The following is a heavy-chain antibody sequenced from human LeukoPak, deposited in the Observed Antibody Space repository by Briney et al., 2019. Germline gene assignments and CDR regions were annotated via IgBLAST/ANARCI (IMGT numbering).Heavy chain of an antibody. CDR2: IYTTGTT. D-gene: IGHD6-13*01. V-gene: IGHV4-4*07. CDR1: GGSINSYF. J-gene: IGHJ4*02. Sequence: ASHTLSLTCTVSGGSINSYFWGWLGQPAGKGLEWIGRIYTTGTTHFNPSLRSRLTMSVDTSKNLFSLNLSSVTAADTAVYYCARQGYGASWYHLDYWGRGTLVTVSS. CDR3: ARQGYGASWYHLDY.